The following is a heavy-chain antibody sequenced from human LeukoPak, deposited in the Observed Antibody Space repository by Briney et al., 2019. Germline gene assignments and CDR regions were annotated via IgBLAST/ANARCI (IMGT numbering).Heavy chain of an antibody. D-gene: IGHD2-8*01. Sequence: VASVKVSCKASGYTFTSYGIGWVRQAPGQGLEWMGWISAYNGNTNYAQKLQGRVTMTTDTSTSTAYMELSTLRFEDTAVYYCIRSVRNGHFDYWGQGTLVTVSS. CDR1: GYTFTSYG. V-gene: IGHV1-18*01. J-gene: IGHJ4*02. CDR2: ISAYNGNT. CDR3: IRSVRNGHFDY.